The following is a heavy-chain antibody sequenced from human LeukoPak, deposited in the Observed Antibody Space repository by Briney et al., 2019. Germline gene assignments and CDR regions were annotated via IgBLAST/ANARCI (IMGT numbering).Heavy chain of an antibody. V-gene: IGHV3-21*01. D-gene: IGHD1-26*01. J-gene: IGHJ5*02. Sequence: PGGSLRLSCAASGFTFSSYSMNWARQAPGKGLEWVSSISSSSGYIYYADSVKGRFTISRDNAKNSLYLQMNSLRAEDTAVYYCARVQRSGSYAAWVPWGQGTLVTVSS. CDR3: ARVQRSGSYAAWVP. CDR2: ISSSSGYI. CDR1: GFTFSSYS.